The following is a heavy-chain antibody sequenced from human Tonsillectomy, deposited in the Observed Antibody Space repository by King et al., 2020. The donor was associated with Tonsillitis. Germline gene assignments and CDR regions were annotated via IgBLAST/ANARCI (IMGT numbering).Heavy chain of an antibody. Sequence: VQLVESGGGLVQPGGSLRLSCAASGFTFSSFAMNWVRQAPGKGLEWVSAISRSGDSTYFADSVKGRFTISRDDSKNTLYLVMNSLRAEDTAVYYCAKGFSGVYRAFDFWGQRTMVTVSS. J-gene: IGHJ3*01. CDR2: ISRSGDST. D-gene: IGHD6-13*01. CDR1: GFTFSSFA. V-gene: IGHV3-23*04. CDR3: AKGFSGVYRAFDF.